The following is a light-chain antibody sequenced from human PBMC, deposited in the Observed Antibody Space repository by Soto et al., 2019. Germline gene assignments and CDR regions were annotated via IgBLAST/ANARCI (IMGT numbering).Light chain of an antibody. Sequence: DIQMTQSPSSLSASVGDRVTITCRASQSISSYLNWYHQKPGKAPKLLIYAASSLQSAVPSRFSGGGSGTDFTLTISSLQPEDFATYYCQQSFSTPPTFGQGTKVEIK. J-gene: IGKJ1*01. V-gene: IGKV1-39*01. CDR2: AAS. CDR1: QSISSY. CDR3: QQSFSTPPT.